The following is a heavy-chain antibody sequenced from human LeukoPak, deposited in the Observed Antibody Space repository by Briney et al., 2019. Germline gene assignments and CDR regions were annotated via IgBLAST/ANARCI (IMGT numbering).Heavy chain of an antibody. CDR3: ATDPNWGMDY. J-gene: IGHJ4*02. CDR2: IGRSGEGI. D-gene: IGHD7-27*01. CDR1: EFTFSTST. Sequence: GGSLRLSCAASEFTFSTSTMYWVRQAPGKGLERVAIIGRSGEGIHYADSVKGRFTISRDDSKNTLYLQMNRLRVEDTAVYYCATDPNWGMDYWGQGVLVTVSS. V-gene: IGHV3-23*01.